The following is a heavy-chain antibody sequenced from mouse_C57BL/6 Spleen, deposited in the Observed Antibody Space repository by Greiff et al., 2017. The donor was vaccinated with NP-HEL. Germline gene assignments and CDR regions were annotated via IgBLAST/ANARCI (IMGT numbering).Heavy chain of an antibody. CDR1: GYTFTDYY. Sequence: EVQLHQSGPELVKPGASVKISCKASGYTFTDYYMNWVKQSHGKSLEWIGDINPNNGGTSYNQKFKGKATLTVDKSSSTAYMELRSLTSEDTAVYYCARGAYDYDVGAMDYWGQGTSVTVSS. J-gene: IGHJ4*01. CDR2: INPNNGGT. CDR3: ARGAYDYDVGAMDY. D-gene: IGHD2-4*01. V-gene: IGHV1-26*01.